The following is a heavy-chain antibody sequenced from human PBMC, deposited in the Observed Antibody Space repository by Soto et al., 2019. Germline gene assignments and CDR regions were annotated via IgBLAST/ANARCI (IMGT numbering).Heavy chain of an antibody. D-gene: IGHD3-9*01. J-gene: IGHJ5*02. CDR1: GGSFSGYY. CDR2: INHSGST. CDR3: ARERYLRLRNWFDP. Sequence: SETLSLTCAVYGGSFSGYYWSWIRQPPGKGLEWIGEINHSGSTNYNPSLKSRVTISVDTSKNQFSLKLSSVTAADTAVYYCARERYLRLRNWFDPWGQGTLVTVTS. V-gene: IGHV4-34*01.